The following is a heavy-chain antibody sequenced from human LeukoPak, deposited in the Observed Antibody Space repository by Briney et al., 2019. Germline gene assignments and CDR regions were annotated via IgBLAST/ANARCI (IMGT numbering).Heavy chain of an antibody. CDR2: ITQDGSEN. Sequence: GGSLRLSCAASGFTFSDFWMGWVRQAPGKGLEWVANITQDGSENYYVDSVKGRFTISRDNAKNSLYLQMNSLRAEDTAVYYCTKGRSNHYWGQGTLVTVST. V-gene: IGHV3-7*01. CDR3: TKGRSNHY. J-gene: IGHJ4*02. D-gene: IGHD3-10*01. CDR1: GFTFSDFW.